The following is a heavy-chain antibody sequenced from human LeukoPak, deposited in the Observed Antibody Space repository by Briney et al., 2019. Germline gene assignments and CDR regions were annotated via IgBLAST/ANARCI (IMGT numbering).Heavy chain of an antibody. CDR1: GGSISSGSYY. V-gene: IGHV4-61*02. CDR3: AVEGGSGSYP. CDR2: IYTSEST. Sequence: PSETLSLTCTVSGGSISSGSYYWSWIRQPAGKVLEWIGRIYTSESTNYNPSLKSRVTISVDTSKNQCSLKLSSVTAADTAVYYCAVEGGSGSYPWGQGTLVTVSS. D-gene: IGHD3-10*01. J-gene: IGHJ5*02.